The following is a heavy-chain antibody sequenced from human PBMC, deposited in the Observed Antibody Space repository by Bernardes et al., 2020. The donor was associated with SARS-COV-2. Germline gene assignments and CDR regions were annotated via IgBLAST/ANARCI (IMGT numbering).Heavy chain of an antibody. V-gene: IGHV3-30*04. CDR3: AREVVPAAMWFWFDP. D-gene: IGHD2-2*01. J-gene: IGHJ5*02. CDR1: GFTFSSYA. Sequence: GGSLRLSCAASGFTFSSYAMHWVRQAPGKGLEWVAVISYDGSNKYYADSVKGRFTISRDNSKNTLYLQMNSLRAEDTAVYYCAREVVPAAMWFWFDPWGQGTLVTVSS. CDR2: ISYDGSNK.